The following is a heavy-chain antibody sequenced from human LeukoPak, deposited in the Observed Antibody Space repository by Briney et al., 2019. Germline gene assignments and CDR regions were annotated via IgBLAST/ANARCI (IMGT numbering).Heavy chain of an antibody. Sequence: HTGGSLRLSCAASGFSFSSYAMHWVRQAPGKGLEWVAVISYDGGNKYYADSVKGRFTISRDNSKNTLYLQMNSLRAEDTAVYFCARDRLAAPRYYFDYWGQGTLVTVSS. V-gene: IGHV3-30*04. CDR2: ISYDGGNK. J-gene: IGHJ4*02. CDR3: ARDRLAAPRYYFDY. D-gene: IGHD6-19*01. CDR1: GFSFSSYA.